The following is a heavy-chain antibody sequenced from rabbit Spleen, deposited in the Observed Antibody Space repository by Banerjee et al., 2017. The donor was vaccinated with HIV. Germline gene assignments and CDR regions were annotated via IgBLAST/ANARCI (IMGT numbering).Heavy chain of an antibody. V-gene: IGHV1S47*01. D-gene: IGHD4-1*01. CDR1: GFDFSTYG. CDR2: IDPVFGFT. Sequence: EQLEESGGGLVQPGASLTLTCTASGFDFSTYGVSWVRQAPGKGLEWIGYIDPVFGFTNYANSVKGRFTISSDNAQNTVYLQMNSLTAADTATYFCARNYNSAWDLWGQGTLVTVS. J-gene: IGHJ4*01. CDR3: ARNYNSAWDL.